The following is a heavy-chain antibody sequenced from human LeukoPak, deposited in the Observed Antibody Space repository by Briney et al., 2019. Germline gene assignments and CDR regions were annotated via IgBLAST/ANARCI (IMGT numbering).Heavy chain of an antibody. CDR1: GYNFDDYG. CDR3: VRLGRDGYTYGAAY. CDR2: INWNGGST. Sequence: PGLSLRLSCASSGYNFDDYGMRWVRQDPGKGLEWVAGINWNGGSTGYAASVKGRCTISRDNAKTALYLEMNSLREEDTAFYYCVRLGRDGYTYGAAYWGEGTLVTVSS. J-gene: IGHJ1*01. D-gene: IGHD5-24*01. V-gene: IGHV3-20*04.